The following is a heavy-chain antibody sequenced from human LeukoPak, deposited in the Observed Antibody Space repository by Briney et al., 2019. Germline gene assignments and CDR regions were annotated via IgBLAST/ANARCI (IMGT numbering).Heavy chain of an antibody. Sequence: ASVKVSCKASGYTLSSYGISWVRQAPGQGLEWMGWISGYNGNTNYAQKLQGRVTMTTDTSTSTAYMELRSLRSDDTAVYYCARGCSSTTCHLLDYWGQGTLVTVSS. D-gene: IGHD2-2*01. V-gene: IGHV1-18*01. CDR1: GYTLSSYG. J-gene: IGHJ4*02. CDR3: ARGCSSTTCHLLDY. CDR2: ISGYNGNT.